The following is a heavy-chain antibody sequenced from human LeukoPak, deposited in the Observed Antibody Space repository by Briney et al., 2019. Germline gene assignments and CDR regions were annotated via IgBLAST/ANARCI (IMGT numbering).Heavy chain of an antibody. CDR1: GYTFGTHW. J-gene: IGHJ4*02. V-gene: IGHV1-46*01. D-gene: IGHD4-17*01. Sequence: ASVKVSCKASGYTFGTHWMHWVRQAPGQGLEWMAIINPSGDVRSYAQKFQGRVTVTRDTSISTAYMELSRLRSDDTAVYYCARAPYGDYIPDYWGQGTLVTVSS. CDR2: INPSGDVR. CDR3: ARAPYGDYIPDY.